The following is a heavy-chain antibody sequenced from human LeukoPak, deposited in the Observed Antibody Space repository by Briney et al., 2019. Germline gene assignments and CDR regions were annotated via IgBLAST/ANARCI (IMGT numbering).Heavy chain of an antibody. Sequence: SETLSLTCTVSGGSISSSSYYWGWIRQPPGKGLEWIGYIYYSGSTNYNPSLKSRVTISVDTSKNQFSLKLSSVTAADTAVYYCARLVGATSMAPNYFDYWGQGTLVTVSS. CDR1: GGSISSSSYY. CDR2: IYYSGST. V-gene: IGHV4-61*05. CDR3: ARLVGATSMAPNYFDY. D-gene: IGHD1-26*01. J-gene: IGHJ4*02.